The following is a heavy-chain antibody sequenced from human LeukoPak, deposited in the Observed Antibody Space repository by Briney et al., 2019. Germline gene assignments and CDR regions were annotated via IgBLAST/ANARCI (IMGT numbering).Heavy chain of an antibody. CDR3: AKDAYGGATFFYYMDV. J-gene: IGHJ6*03. CDR2: ISWNSGNI. V-gene: IGHV3-9*01. D-gene: IGHD2/OR15-2a*01. CDR1: GFTFDDDA. Sequence: GRSLRLSCAGSGFTFDDDAMHWVRQTPGKGLEWVSGISWNSGNIAYADFVGGRFTISRDNAKNSLSLQMNSLSDEDTAVYYCAKDAYGGATFFYYMDVWGKGTTVTVSS.